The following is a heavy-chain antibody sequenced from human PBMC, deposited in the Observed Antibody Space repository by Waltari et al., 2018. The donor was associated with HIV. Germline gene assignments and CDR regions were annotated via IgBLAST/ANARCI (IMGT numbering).Heavy chain of an antibody. Sequence: QLQLQESGPGLVKPSETLSLTCTVSGDSIKSSSSYYWGWIRQPPGKGLEWIGGIYYSGSTHYNPALNSRGTISVDTSKNQFSLKLSSVTAADTAVYYCARHFDFWSGYNSYGCFDPWGQGTLVTVSS. V-gene: IGHV4-39*01. CDR3: ARHFDFWSGYNSYGCFDP. CDR1: GDSIKSSSSYY. D-gene: IGHD3-3*01. J-gene: IGHJ5*02. CDR2: IYYSGST.